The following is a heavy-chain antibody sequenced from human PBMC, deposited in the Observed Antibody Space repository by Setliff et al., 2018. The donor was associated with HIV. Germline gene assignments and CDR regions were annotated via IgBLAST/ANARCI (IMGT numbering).Heavy chain of an antibody. Sequence: KSSETLSLTCTVSGGSIDSTSYYWGWIRQPPGKGLEWIGYIYHTGKTYYNPSLQSRIIMSLDMSQNQFSLKLSSVTAADTAVYYCARQRGGRVTIFGVSGGWFDPWGQGTLVTVSS. D-gene: IGHD3-3*01. J-gene: IGHJ5*02. CDR1: GGSIDSTSYY. V-gene: IGHV4-39*01. CDR2: IYHTGKT. CDR3: ARQRGGRVTIFGVSGGWFDP.